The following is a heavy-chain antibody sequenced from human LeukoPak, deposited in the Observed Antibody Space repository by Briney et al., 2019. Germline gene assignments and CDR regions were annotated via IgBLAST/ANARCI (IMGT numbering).Heavy chain of an antibody. CDR3: ARGGGFASPIGY. Sequence: SETLSLTCTLSGGSISTYYWSWIRQPPGKGLEWIGYIYHSGSTNYNPSLKSRVTISVDTSKNQFSLKLSSVTAADTAVYYCARGGGFASPIGYWGQGALVTVSS. V-gene: IGHV4-59*01. CDR2: IYHSGST. J-gene: IGHJ4*02. CDR1: GGSISTYY. D-gene: IGHD4-23*01.